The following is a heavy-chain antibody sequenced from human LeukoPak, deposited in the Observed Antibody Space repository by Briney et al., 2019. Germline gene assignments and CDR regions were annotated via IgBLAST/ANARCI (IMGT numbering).Heavy chain of an antibody. CDR3: ATHDLVDTAMVSS. CDR2: IYYSGST. V-gene: IGHV4-59*04. D-gene: IGHD5-18*01. CDR1: GGSISSYY. Sequence: SETLSLTCTVSGGSISSYYWSWIRQPPGKGLEWIGYIYYSGSTYYNPSLKSRVTISVDTSKNQFSLKLSSVTAADTAVYYCATHDLVDTAMVSSWGQGTLVTVSS. J-gene: IGHJ4*02.